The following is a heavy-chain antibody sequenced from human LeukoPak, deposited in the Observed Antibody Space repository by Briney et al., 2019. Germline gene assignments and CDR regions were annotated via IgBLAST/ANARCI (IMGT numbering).Heavy chain of an antibody. CDR1: GFTFSSYA. CDR2: ISGSGGST. V-gene: IGHV3-23*01. CDR3: AKADIVVVPATDY. Sequence: TGGSLRLSCAASGFTFSSYAMSWVRQAPGKRLEWVSAISGSGGSTYYADSVKGRFAISRDNSKNTLYLQMNSLRAEDTAVYYCAKADIVVVPATDYWGQGTLVTVSS. J-gene: IGHJ4*02. D-gene: IGHD2-2*01.